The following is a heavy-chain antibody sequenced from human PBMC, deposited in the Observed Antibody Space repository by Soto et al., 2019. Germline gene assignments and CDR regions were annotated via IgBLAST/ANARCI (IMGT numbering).Heavy chain of an antibody. CDR2: ISWNSGSI. J-gene: IGHJ1*01. CDR3: AKGRREDIVVVPAAIVAAEYFQH. D-gene: IGHD2-2*02. CDR1: GLTFDDYA. V-gene: IGHV3-9*01. Sequence: PGGSLRLSCAASGLTFDDYAMHWVRQAPGKGLEWVSGISWNSGSIGYADSVKGRFTISRDNAKNSLYLQMNSLRAEDTALYYCAKGRREDIVVVPAAIVAAEYFQHWGQGTLVTVSS.